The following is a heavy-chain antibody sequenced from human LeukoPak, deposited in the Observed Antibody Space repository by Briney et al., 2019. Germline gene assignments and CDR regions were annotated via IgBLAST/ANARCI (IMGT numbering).Heavy chain of an antibody. J-gene: IGHJ4*02. V-gene: IGHV1-18*01. CDR1: GYTFISYG. CDR2: ISPYNGNT. D-gene: IGHD1-26*01. CDR3: ARKVGATDY. Sequence: GASVKVSCKASGYTFISYGISRVRQAPGQGLEWMGWISPYNGNTNYAQKFQGRVTVTTDTSTSTAYMELRSLRSDDTAVYYCARKVGATDYWGQGTLVTVSS.